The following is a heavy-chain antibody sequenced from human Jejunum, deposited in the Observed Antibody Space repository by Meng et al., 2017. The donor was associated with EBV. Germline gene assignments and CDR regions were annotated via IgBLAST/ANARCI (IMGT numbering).Heavy chain of an antibody. CDR2: INHGGGA. D-gene: IGHD3-10*01. Sequence: QVQLQQWGAVLLKPSEPLSLTCAVYGGSYSDSYWTWIRQPPGKGLEWIGEINHGGGAIYNPSLKSRVTISVDTSKNQFSLKLSSVTAADTAVYYCARLGGYASGTYYPIDPWGQGTLVTVSS. CDR3: ARLGGYASGTYYPIDP. CDR1: GGSYSDSY. J-gene: IGHJ5*02. V-gene: IGHV4-34*01.